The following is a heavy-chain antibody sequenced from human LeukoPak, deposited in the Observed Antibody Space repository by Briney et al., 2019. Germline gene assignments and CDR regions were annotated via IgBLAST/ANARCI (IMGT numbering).Heavy chain of an antibody. D-gene: IGHD6-19*01. Sequence: PGGSLRLSCAASGFTFSTYWMSWPRQAPGKGLEWVAKIKDDGSEKYYVDSVKGRFTISRDNAKNSLYLQMDYLRAEDTAVYFCASGGWYSVYWGQGTLVTVSS. CDR1: GFTFSTYW. V-gene: IGHV3-7*01. CDR3: ASGGWYSVY. CDR2: IKDDGSEK. J-gene: IGHJ4*02.